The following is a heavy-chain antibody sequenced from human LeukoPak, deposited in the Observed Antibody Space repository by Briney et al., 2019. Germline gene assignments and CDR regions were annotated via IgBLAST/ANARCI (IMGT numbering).Heavy chain of an antibody. CDR1: GGTFSSYA. CDR2: IIPIFGIA. CDR3: ASAYYYDSSGPEFDY. D-gene: IGHD3-22*01. Sequence: SVKVSCKASGGTFSSYAISWVRQAPGQGLEWMGRIIPIFGIANYAQKFQGRVTITADKSTSTAYMELSSLRSEDTAVYYCASAYYYDSSGPEFDYWGQGTLVTVSS. V-gene: IGHV1-69*04. J-gene: IGHJ4*02.